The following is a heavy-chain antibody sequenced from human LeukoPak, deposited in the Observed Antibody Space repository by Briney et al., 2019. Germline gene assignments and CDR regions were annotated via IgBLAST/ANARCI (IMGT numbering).Heavy chain of an antibody. Sequence: GGSLRLSCAASGFTFSDYYMSWIRQAPGKGLEWVSSISSSSSYIYYADSVKGRFTISRDNAKNSLYLQMNSLRAEDTAVYYCARALLEHYYYYMDVWGKGTTVTVSS. CDR2: ISSSSSYI. J-gene: IGHJ6*03. CDR3: ARALLEHYYYYMDV. CDR1: GFTFSDYY. V-gene: IGHV3-11*06.